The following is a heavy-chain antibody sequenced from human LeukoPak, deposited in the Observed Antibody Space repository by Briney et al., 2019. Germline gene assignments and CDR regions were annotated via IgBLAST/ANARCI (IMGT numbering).Heavy chain of an antibody. J-gene: IGHJ4*02. Sequence: PSETLSLTCSVSGGSITSTYHWGWIRQPPGKGLEWIGSMYYSGSTYYNPSLKSRVTMSVDTSKNQFSLRLSSVTAADTAVYYCARHVRGHDYVWGSYPSPFAYWGQGTLVTVSS. CDR2: MYYSGST. CDR1: GGSITSTYH. CDR3: ARHVRGHDYVWGSYPSPFAY. V-gene: IGHV4-39*01. D-gene: IGHD3-16*02.